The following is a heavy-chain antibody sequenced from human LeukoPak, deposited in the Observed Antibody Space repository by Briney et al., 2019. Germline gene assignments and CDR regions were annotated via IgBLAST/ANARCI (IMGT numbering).Heavy chain of an antibody. CDR1: GDSISSYH. V-gene: IGHV4-59*01. D-gene: IGHD1-26*01. CDR2: IYYTRST. Sequence: PSETLSLTCTVSGDSISSYHWSWIRQPPGKGLEWIGHIYYTRSTNYNPSLKSRVTISLDTSKNQFSLKLSSVTAADTAVYYCARTFSESYYYYGMDVWGQGTTVTVSS. CDR3: ARTFSESYYYYGMDV. J-gene: IGHJ6*02.